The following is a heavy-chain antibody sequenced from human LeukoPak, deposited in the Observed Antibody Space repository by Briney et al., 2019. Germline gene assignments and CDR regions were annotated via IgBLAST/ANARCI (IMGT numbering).Heavy chain of an antibody. V-gene: IGHV3-21*01. J-gene: IGHJ5*02. CDR1: GFTFSTYT. CDR3: VSIPNSANFPNWFDP. Sequence: PGGSLRLSCAASGFTFSTYTMNWVRQAPGKGLEWVSSISGSSSYIYYADSVKGRFTISRDNAKNSLYLQMNSLRADDTAVYYCVSIPNSANFPNWFDPWGQGTLVTVSS. CDR2: ISGSSSYI. D-gene: IGHD4/OR15-4a*01.